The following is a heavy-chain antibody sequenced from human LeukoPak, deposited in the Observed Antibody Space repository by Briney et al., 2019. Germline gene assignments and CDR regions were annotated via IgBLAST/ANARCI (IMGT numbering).Heavy chain of an antibody. D-gene: IGHD2-2*01. V-gene: IGHV4-4*08. J-gene: IGHJ5*02. CDR3: ARESPPHIVVVPAAMPKLAYWSDP. CDR2: IYTSGST. CDR1: GGSISSYY. Sequence: KTSETLSLTCTVSGGSISSYYWSWIRQPPGKGLEWIGYIYTSGSTNYNPSLKSRVTMSVDTSKNQFSLKLSSVTAADTAVYYCARESPPHIVVVPAAMPKLAYWSDPWGRGTLVTVSS.